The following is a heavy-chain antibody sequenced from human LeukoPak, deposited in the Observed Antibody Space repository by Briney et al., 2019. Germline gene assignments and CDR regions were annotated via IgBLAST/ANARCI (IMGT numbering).Heavy chain of an antibody. CDR3: AGEEATIMWINYYYMDV. CDR2: ISRSGSTI. J-gene: IGHJ6*03. CDR1: GFTFSDYS. Sequence: GGSLRLSCAASGFTFSDYSMSWIRQAPGKGLEWVSYISRSGSTIYYADSVKGRFTISRDNAKNSLYLQMNSLRAEDTALYYCAGEEATIMWINYYYMDVWGKGTTVTVSS. V-gene: IGHV3-11*04. D-gene: IGHD5-12*01.